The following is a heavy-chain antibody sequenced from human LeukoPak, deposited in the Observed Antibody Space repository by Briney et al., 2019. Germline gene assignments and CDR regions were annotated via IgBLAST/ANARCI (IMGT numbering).Heavy chain of an antibody. CDR1: GFTYEDYT. CDR3: VKDLSFESSGYVFEY. V-gene: IGHV3-43*01. D-gene: IGHD3-22*01. CDR2: ISWDGTT. J-gene: IGHJ4*01. Sequence: PGGSLRLSCAASGFTYEDYTMHWVRQAPGKTLEWVALISWDGTTYYTDSVKGRFTISRDNSKNSLYLQMDTLRSEDTAFYYCVKDLSFESSGYVFEYWGHGALVTVSS.